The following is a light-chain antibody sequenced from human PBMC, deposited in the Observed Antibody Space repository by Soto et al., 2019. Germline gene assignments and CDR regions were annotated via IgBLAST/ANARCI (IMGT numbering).Light chain of an antibody. CDR2: WAS. CDR1: QSVLYSSNNKNY. V-gene: IGKV4-1*01. Sequence: DIVMTQSPDSLAVSVGERATINCKSSQSVLYSSNNKNYLAWYQQNPGQPPKVLIYWASTRESGVPYRFSGSGSGTDFTLTISSLQAEDVAFYYCQQYYSTPPAFGQGTKLEIK. J-gene: IGKJ2*01. CDR3: QQYYSTPPA.